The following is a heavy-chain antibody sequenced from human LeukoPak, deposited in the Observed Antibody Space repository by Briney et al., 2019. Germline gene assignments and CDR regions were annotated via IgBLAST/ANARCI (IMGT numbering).Heavy chain of an antibody. D-gene: IGHD3-3*01. CDR3: ARDLWRNYDFWSGYYSDTLFDY. V-gene: IGHV1-46*01. J-gene: IGHJ4*02. Sequence: GASVKVSCKASGYTFTSYYMHWVRQAPGQGLEWMGIINPSGGSTSYAQKFQGRVTMTRDTSTSTVYMELSSLRSEDTAVYYCARDLWRNYDFWSGYYSDTLFDYWGQGTLATVSS. CDR2: INPSGGST. CDR1: GYTFTSYY.